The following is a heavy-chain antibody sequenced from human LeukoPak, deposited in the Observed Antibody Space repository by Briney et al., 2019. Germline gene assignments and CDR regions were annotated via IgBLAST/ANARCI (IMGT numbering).Heavy chain of an antibody. CDR3: ARDNRPPYYRFLSGYYTGGGYNWFDP. J-gene: IGHJ5*02. V-gene: IGHV1-46*01. D-gene: IGHD3-3*01. Sequence: GASVKVSCKASGYTFTSYYMHWVRQAPGQGLEWMGIVNPSGGSTSYAQKFQGRVTMTRDTSTSTVYMELSSLRSEDTAVYYCARDNRPPYYRFLSGYYTGGGYNWFDPWGQGTLVTVSS. CDR1: GYTFTSYY. CDR2: VNPSGGST.